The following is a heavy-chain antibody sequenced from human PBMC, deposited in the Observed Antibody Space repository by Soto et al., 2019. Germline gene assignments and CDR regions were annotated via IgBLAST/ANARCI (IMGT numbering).Heavy chain of an antibody. J-gene: IGHJ4*02. Sequence: QVQLVESGGGVVQPGRSLRLSCAASGFTFSTYAMHWVRQAPGKGLEWVAVISYDGSNKYYADSVTGRFTISRDNSKNPLYLEVNSLRAGDTAFYSCARGGKGYSYGSHCAYWGQGTLVTVSS. V-gene: IGHV3-30-3*01. CDR3: ARGGKGYSYGSHCAY. CDR1: GFTFSTYA. CDR2: ISYDGSNK. D-gene: IGHD5-18*01.